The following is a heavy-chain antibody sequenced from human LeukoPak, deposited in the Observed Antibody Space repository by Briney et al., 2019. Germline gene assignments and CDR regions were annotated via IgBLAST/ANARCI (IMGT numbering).Heavy chain of an antibody. CDR2: ITTSSTYM. J-gene: IGHJ4*02. CDR1: GFTFSAYN. Sequence: GGSLRLSCAASGFTFSAYNMNWVRRTPGKGLEWVSSITTSSTYMFYADSVRGRFAISRDNAENSLYLQMNSLRAEDTAVYYCARSGYNRFDYWGQGTLVTVSS. V-gene: IGHV3-21*04. CDR3: ARSGYNRFDY. D-gene: IGHD5-24*01.